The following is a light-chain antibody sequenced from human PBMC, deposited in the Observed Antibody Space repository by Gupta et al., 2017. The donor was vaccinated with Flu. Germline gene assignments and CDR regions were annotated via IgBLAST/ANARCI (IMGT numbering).Light chain of an antibody. CDR3: QQYGSSPRT. CDR1: QSVFSNY. CDR2: GVS. J-gene: IGKJ2*01. Sequence: ERATRSCRASQSVFSNYFAWYQQKPGQAPRLLLYGVSSRATGIPDRFSGSGSGTDFTLTISRLEPEDFAVYYCQQYGSSPRTFGQGTKLEIK. V-gene: IGKV3-20*01.